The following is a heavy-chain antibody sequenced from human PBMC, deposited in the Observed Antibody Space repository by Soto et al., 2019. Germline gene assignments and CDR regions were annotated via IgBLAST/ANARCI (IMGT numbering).Heavy chain of an antibody. CDR1: GGSISSYD. J-gene: IGHJ4*02. Sequence: LETLCLTCTVSGGSISSYDWSWIRQPPGKGLEWIGYIYYSGSTNYNPSLKSRVTISVDTSKNQFSLKLSSVTAADTAVYYCARDYGDFGAFDYWGQGTLVTVS. CDR3: ARDYGDFGAFDY. CDR2: IYYSGST. D-gene: IGHD4-17*01. V-gene: IGHV4-59*01.